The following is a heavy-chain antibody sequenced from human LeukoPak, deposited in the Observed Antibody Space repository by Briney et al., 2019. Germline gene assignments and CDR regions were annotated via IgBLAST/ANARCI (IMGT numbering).Heavy chain of an antibody. CDR1: GGSISSYY. V-gene: IGHV4-59*01. Sequence: PSETLSLTCTVSGGSISSYYWSWIRQPPGKGLEWIGYIYYSGSTNYNPSLKSRVTISVGTSKNQFSLKLSSVTAADTAVYYCARETRGDYFDYWGQGTLVTVSS. CDR3: ARETRGDYFDY. J-gene: IGHJ4*02. CDR2: IYYSGST. D-gene: IGHD3-10*01.